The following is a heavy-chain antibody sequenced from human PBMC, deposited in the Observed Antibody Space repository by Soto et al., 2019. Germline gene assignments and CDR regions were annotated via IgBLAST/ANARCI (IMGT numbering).Heavy chain of an antibody. J-gene: IGHJ5*02. CDR1: GYTFTSYG. D-gene: IGHD3-22*01. V-gene: IGHV1-18*04. CDR3: ARDGGPVYYDSSGP. CDR2: ISAYNGNT. Sequence: ASVKVSCKASGYTFTSYGISWVRQAPGQGLEWMGWISAYNGNTDYAQKLQGRVTMTTDTSTSTAYMELRSLRSDDTAVYYCARDGGPVYYDSSGPWGQGTLVTVSS.